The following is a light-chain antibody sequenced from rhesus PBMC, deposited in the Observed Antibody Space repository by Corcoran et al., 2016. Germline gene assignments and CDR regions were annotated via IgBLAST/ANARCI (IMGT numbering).Light chain of an antibody. CDR1: QSLLYSSNNQNY. V-gene: IGKV4-1*01. Sequence: DIVMTQSPDSLAVSLGERVTIDCKYSQSLLYSSNNQNYLAWYQQKPGQAPTLLIYWASTRESGVPNRFSGSGSGTEFTLTISGLQAEDVAVYYCQQYYTSPYNFGQGTKVEI. CDR2: WAS. CDR3: QQYYTSPYN. J-gene: IGKJ2*01.